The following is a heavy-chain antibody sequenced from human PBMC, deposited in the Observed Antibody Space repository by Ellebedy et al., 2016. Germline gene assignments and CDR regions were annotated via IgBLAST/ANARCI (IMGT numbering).Heavy chain of an antibody. J-gene: IGHJ4*02. CDR3: ARGSAIRPFDY. V-gene: IGHV4-61*02. CDR1: GGSISSGSYY. CDR2: IYTSGST. Sequence: SETLSLTXTVSGGSISSGSYYWSWIRQPAGKGLEWIGRIYTSGSTNYNPSLKSRVTMSVDTSKNQFSLKLSSVTAADTAVYYCARGSAIRPFDYWGQGTLVTVSS.